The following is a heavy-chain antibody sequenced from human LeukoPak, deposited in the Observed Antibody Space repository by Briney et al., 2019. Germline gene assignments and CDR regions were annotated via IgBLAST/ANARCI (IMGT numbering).Heavy chain of an antibody. J-gene: IGHJ6*03. CDR1: GFTFSSYS. D-gene: IGHD6-13*01. CDR2: ISSSSSTI. Sequence: GGSLRLSCAASGFTFSSYSMNWVRQAPGKGLEWVSYISSSSSTIYYADSVKGRFTISRDNAKNSLYLQMNSLRDEDTAVYYCARDPNYSSSWYVSYYYYYMDVWGEGTTVTVSS. V-gene: IGHV3-48*02. CDR3: ARDPNYSSSWYVSYYYYYMDV.